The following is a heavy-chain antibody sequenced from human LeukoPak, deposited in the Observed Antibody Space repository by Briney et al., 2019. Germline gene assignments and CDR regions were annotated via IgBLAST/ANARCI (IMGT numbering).Heavy chain of an antibody. V-gene: IGHV3-72*01. J-gene: IGHJ6*02. CDR1: GFSFSDHY. CDR2: IRNKANSYTA. CDR3: ARGASSHNTGYYYGLDV. Sequence: RGSLRLSCAASGFSFSDHYMDWVRQAPGKGLEWVGRIRNKANSYTAEYAASVKGRFTVSRDDSQNSLYLQMNSLKTDDTAVYYCARGASSHNTGYYYGLDVWGQGTTVAVSS. D-gene: IGHD2-2*01.